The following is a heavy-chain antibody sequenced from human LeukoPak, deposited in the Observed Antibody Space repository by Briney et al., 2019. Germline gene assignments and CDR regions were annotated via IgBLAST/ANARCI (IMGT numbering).Heavy chain of an antibody. Sequence: PSETLSLTCVVYGGSFSGYYWSWIRQPPGKGLEWIGEINHSGSTNYNPSLKSRVTISVDTSKNQFSLKLSSVTATDTAVYYCARGYRAVVAAYNWFDPWGQGTLVTVSS. CDR1: GGSFSGYY. CDR2: INHSGST. J-gene: IGHJ5*02. CDR3: ARGYRAVVAAYNWFDP. V-gene: IGHV4-34*01. D-gene: IGHD2-15*01.